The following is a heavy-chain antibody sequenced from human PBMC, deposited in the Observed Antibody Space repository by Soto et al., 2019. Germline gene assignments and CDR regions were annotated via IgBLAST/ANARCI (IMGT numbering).Heavy chain of an antibody. V-gene: IGHV4-59*01. CDR2: IYYSGST. J-gene: IGHJ5*02. CDR1: GGSISSYY. CDR3: ARDGLSSGWYRSLGYWFDP. D-gene: IGHD6-19*01. Sequence: SETLSLTCTVSGGSISSYYWSWIRQPPGKGLEWIGHIYYSGSTNYNPSLKSRVTISVDTSKNQFSLKLSSVTAADTAVYYCARDGLSSGWYRSLGYWFDPWGQGTLVTVSS.